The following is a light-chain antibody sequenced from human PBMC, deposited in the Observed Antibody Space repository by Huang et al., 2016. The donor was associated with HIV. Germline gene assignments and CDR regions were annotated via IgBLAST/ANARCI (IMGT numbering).Light chain of an antibody. CDR3: QQYNNWPPWT. J-gene: IGKJ1*01. CDR1: QSITSN. CDR2: AAS. V-gene: IGKV3-15*01. Sequence: EIVMTQSPATLSVSPGERATLSCRASQSITSNLAWYQQKPGQAPRLLIYAASTRATGIPARCRGSGSGTEFTLSISSLQSEDFAVYYCQQYNNWPPWTFGQGTKVEIK.